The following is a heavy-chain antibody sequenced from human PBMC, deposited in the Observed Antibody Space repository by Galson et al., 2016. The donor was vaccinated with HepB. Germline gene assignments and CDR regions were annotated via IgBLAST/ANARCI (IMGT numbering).Heavy chain of an antibody. J-gene: IGHJ4*02. CDR3: AIGDFLGIPCYDY. D-gene: IGHD2-21*02. CDR1: TYSISTNYY. CDR2: IYQSGST. Sequence: SETLSLTCAVSTYSISTNYYWGWVRQPPGKGLEWIGSIYQSGSTYYNPSLKSRVTMSVGTSKIQFSLKLTSVTAADTTVYYCAIGDFLGIPCYDYWGQGTLVIVSS. V-gene: IGHV4-38-2*01.